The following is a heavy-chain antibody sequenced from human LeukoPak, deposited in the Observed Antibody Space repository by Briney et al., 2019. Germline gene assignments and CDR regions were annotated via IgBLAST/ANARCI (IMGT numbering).Heavy chain of an antibody. CDR2: FIPILGTP. Sequence: ASVKVSCKTSGGTFRSYGLNWVRQAPGQGLEWMGGFIPILGTPKYAQNLQGRVTITADESTSPGYMELSSLRYEDTAVYYCARGLYCSSSTSCYDYGMDVWGQGTTVTVSS. D-gene: IGHD2-2*01. J-gene: IGHJ6*02. CDR1: GGTFRSYG. V-gene: IGHV1-69*13. CDR3: ARGLYCSSSTSCYDYGMDV.